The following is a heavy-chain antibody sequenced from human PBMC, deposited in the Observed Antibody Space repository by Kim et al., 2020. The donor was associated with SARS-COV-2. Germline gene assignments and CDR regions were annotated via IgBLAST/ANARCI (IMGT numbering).Heavy chain of an antibody. D-gene: IGHD2-15*01. V-gene: IGHV4-31*01. CDR3: PRAIDVLVYSYAFSI. CDR1: GASITSSNYY. Sequence: SETLSLTCTVSGASITSSNYYWGWIRQQPGKGLEFIGYIYYSGAPYYSPSLNRLVTISRDTSTNPFSLRLTSVTAAATAVYYCPRAIDVLVYSYAFSI. J-gene: IGHJ3*02. CDR2: IYYSGAP.